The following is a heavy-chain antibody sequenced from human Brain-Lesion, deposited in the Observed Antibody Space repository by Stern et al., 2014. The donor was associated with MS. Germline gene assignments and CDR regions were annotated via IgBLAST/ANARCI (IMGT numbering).Heavy chain of an antibody. V-gene: IGHV1-2*02. D-gene: IGHD3-3*01. CDR3: ARDQRGITIFGVVTDYYYLGMDV. J-gene: IGHJ6*02. Sequence: VQLVQSGAEVKKPGASVKVSCKTSGYIFTGYYIHWVRQAPGQGLEWMAWVNPNTGGTKYAQKFQGSVAMSGYTSISTAYVELSSLTSDDTAVYYCARDQRGITIFGVVTDYYYLGMDVWGQGTTVTVSS. CDR2: VNPNTGGT. CDR1: GYIFTGYY.